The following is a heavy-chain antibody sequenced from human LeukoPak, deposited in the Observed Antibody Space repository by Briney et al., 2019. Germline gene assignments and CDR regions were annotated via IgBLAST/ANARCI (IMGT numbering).Heavy chain of an antibody. CDR1: GGSISSYY. D-gene: IGHD4-17*01. V-gene: IGHV4-59*01. CDR3: ARFDYGDSAGRAGPLNY. J-gene: IGHJ4*02. CDR2: RHYSGSL. Sequence: SETLSLTCTVSGGSISSYYWSWIRQPPGKGLEWIGYRHYSGSLKYSPSLKSRAIISLDTSKNQFSLKLSSVTAADTAVYYCARFDYGDSAGRAGPLNYWGQGTLVTVSS.